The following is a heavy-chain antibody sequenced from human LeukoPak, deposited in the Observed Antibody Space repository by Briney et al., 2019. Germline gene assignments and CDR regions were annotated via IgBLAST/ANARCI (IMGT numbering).Heavy chain of an antibody. Sequence: SETLSLTCTVSGGSISSSSYYWGWIRQPPGKGLEWIGSIYYSGSTNYNPSLKSRVTISVDTSKNQFSLKLSSVTAADTAVYYCARYFGTDGLFDYWGQGTLVTVSS. J-gene: IGHJ4*02. CDR1: GGSISSSSYY. V-gene: IGHV4-39*07. CDR2: IYYSGST. D-gene: IGHD2/OR15-2a*01. CDR3: ARYFGTDGLFDY.